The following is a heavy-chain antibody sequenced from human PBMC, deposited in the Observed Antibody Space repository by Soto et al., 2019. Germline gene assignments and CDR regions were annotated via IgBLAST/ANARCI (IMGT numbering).Heavy chain of an antibody. D-gene: IGHD3-3*01. J-gene: IGHJ6*02. CDR1: GYTFTSYG. Sequence: ASVKVSCKASGYTFTSYGISWVRQAPGQGLEWMGWISAYNGNTNYAQKLQGRVTMTTDTSTCTAYMELRSLRSDDTAVYYCARDGALRFLEWVFVGMDVWGQGTTVTVSS. CDR2: ISAYNGNT. CDR3: ARDGALRFLEWVFVGMDV. V-gene: IGHV1-18*04.